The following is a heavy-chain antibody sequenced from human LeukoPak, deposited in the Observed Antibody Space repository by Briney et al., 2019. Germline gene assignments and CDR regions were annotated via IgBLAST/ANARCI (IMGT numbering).Heavy chain of an antibody. D-gene: IGHD4-11*01. Sequence: SETLSLTCTVSGGSISSYYWSWIRQPAGKGLEWIGRIYTSGSTNYNPSLKSRVTISLDTSKNQFSLKMKSVIAADTAVYYCARDPTHGAVDIWGQGTMVTVSS. CDR1: GGSISSYY. V-gene: IGHV4-4*07. CDR3: ARDPTHGAVDI. J-gene: IGHJ3*02. CDR2: IYTSGST.